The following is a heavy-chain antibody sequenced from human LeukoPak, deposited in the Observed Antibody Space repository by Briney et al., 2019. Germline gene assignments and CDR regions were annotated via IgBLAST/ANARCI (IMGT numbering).Heavy chain of an antibody. CDR3: ARGSLYYYGSGSYYNFDY. CDR1: GGSISSYY. J-gene: IGHJ4*02. CDR2: IYYSGST. V-gene: IGHV4-59*01. Sequence: SETLSLTCTVSGGSISSYYWSWIRQPPGKGLEWIGYIYYSGSTNYNPSLKSRVTISVDTSKNQFSLKLSSVTAADTAVYYCARGSLYYYGSGSYYNFDYWGQGTLVTVSS. D-gene: IGHD3-10*01.